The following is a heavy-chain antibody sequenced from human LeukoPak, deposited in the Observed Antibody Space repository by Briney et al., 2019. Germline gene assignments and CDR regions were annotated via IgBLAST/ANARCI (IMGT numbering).Heavy chain of an antibody. D-gene: IGHD3-22*01. J-gene: IGHJ3*02. CDR1: GGSISSYY. Sequence: PSETLSLTCTVSGGSISSYYWSWIRQPPGKGLEWIWYIYYSGSTNYNPSLKSRVIISVDTSKNQFSLKLSSVTAADTAVYYCARGKTYYDISKDAFDIWGQGTMVTVSS. V-gene: IGHV4-59*01. CDR2: IYYSGST. CDR3: ARGKTYYDISKDAFDI.